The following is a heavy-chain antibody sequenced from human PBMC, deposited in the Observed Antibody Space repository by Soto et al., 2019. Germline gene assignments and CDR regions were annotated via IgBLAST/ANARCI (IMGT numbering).Heavy chain of an antibody. CDR2: IIPILGIA. CDR1: GGTFSSYT. Sequence: QVQLVHSGAEVKKPGSSVKVSCKASGGTFSSYTISWVRQAPGQGLEWMGRIIPILGIANYAQKFQGRVTITADKSTSTAYMELSSLRSEDTAVYYCARGSRSITVDYWGQGTLVTVSS. J-gene: IGHJ4*02. CDR3: ARGSRSITVDY. D-gene: IGHD1-20*01. V-gene: IGHV1-69*02.